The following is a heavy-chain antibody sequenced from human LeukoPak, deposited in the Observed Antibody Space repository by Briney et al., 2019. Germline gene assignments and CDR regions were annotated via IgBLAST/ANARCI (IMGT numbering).Heavy chain of an antibody. V-gene: IGHV3-48*01. CDR2: IGIDSGNT. D-gene: IGHD5-24*01. Sequence: SGGSLRLSCAASGFTFSDYSMNWVRQAPGKGLEWISYIGIDSGNTNYADSVKGRFTISGDKAKNSLYLQMNSLRVEDTAVYYCARDYKYAFDNSGQGTLVTVYS. CDR1: GFTFSDYS. J-gene: IGHJ4*02. CDR3: ARDYKYAFDN.